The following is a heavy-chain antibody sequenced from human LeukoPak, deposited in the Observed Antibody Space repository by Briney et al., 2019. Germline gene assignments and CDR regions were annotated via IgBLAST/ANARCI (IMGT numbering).Heavy chain of an antibody. CDR3: ARNLVGATGMDV. Sequence: GESLKISCKGSGYSFTSYWISWVRQMPGKGLEWMGRIDPSDSYTNYSPSFQGHVTISADKSISTAYLQWSSLKASDTAMYDCARNLVGATGMDVWGQGTTVTVSS. CDR2: IDPSDSYT. D-gene: IGHD1-26*01. CDR1: GYSFTSYW. J-gene: IGHJ6*02. V-gene: IGHV5-10-1*01.